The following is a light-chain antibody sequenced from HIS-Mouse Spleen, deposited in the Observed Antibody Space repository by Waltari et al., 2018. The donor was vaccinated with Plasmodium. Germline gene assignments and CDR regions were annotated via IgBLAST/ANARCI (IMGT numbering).Light chain of an antibody. CDR3: MIWASNASGG. Sequence: QPVLTQPPSSSASPGESARLTCTLPSDINVGSYNIYWYQQKPGSPPRYLLYYYPGSDKGPGTGVPSPFSGSKDGSAKTGILLISRLQAGDEACYYWMIWASNASGGVGGGTKLTVL. V-gene: IGLV5-37*01. CDR1: SDINVGSYN. J-gene: IGLJ2*01. CDR2: YYPGSDK.